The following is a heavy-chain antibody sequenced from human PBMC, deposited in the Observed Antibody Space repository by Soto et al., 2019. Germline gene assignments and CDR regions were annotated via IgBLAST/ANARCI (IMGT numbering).Heavy chain of an antibody. CDR2: INAGNGNT. CDR3: ARSSGWYVGFDP. CDR1: GYTFTSYA. V-gene: IGHV1-3*05. J-gene: IGHJ5*02. Sequence: QVQLVQSGAEEKKPGASVKVSCKASGYTFTSYAMHWVRQAPGQRLEWMGWINAGNGNTKYSQKFQGRVTITRDTSASTAYMELSSLRSEDTAVYYCARSSGWYVGFDPWGQGTLVTVSS. D-gene: IGHD6-13*01.